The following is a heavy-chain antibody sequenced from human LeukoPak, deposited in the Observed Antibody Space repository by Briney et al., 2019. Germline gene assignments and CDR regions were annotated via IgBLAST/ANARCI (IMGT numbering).Heavy chain of an antibody. V-gene: IGHV4-59*01. CDR1: GGSITSYY. D-gene: IGHD2-2*01. CDR3: ASGGYCSSTSCYPTWFDP. Sequence: SQTLSLTCTVSGGSITSYYWSWIRQPPGKGLEWIGYVSYTGSTNYNPSLQSRVTMSIDTSKNRFSLKLSSVTAADTAVYYCASGGYCSSTSCYPTWFDPWGQGTLVTVSS. J-gene: IGHJ5*02. CDR2: VSYTGST.